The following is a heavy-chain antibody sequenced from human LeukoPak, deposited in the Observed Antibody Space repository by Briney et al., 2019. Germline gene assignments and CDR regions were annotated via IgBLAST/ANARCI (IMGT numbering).Heavy chain of an antibody. Sequence: SETLSLTCAVYGGSFSGYYWSWIRQPPGKGLEWIGEINHSGSTNYNPSLKSRATISVDTSKNQFSLKLSSVTAADTAVYYCARPRIVGAPGYFQHWGQGTLVTVSS. CDR1: GGSFSGYY. CDR2: INHSGST. V-gene: IGHV4-34*01. D-gene: IGHD1-26*01. J-gene: IGHJ1*01. CDR3: ARPRIVGAPGYFQH.